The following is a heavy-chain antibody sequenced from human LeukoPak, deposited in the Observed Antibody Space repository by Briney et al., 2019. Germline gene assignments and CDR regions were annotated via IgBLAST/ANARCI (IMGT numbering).Heavy chain of an antibody. Sequence: SVKVSCKASGFTXTSSAVQWVRQARGQRLEWIGWIVVGSGNTNYAQKFQERVTITRDMSTSTVYMELSSLRSEDTAVYYCAAEGRPTVVTFRKGAVDLWGQGTMVTVSS. CDR3: AAEGRPTVVTFRKGAVDL. J-gene: IGHJ3*01. CDR2: IVVGSGNT. CDR1: GFTXTSSA. D-gene: IGHD4-23*01. V-gene: IGHV1-58*01.